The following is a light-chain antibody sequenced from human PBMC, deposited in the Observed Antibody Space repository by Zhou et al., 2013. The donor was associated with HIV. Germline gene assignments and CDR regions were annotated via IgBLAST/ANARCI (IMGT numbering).Light chain of an antibody. J-gene: IGKJ4*01. V-gene: IGKV1-12*01. Sequence: DIQMTQSPSAMSASVGDRVTITCRASQGINRWMVWYQQKPGNAPRLLIYDTSTLYSGVPSRFSGSGSGTEYTLTIKGLQPEDFATYYCQQAVSFPLTFGAGTKVDLK. CDR2: DTS. CDR1: QGINRW. CDR3: QQAVSFPLT.